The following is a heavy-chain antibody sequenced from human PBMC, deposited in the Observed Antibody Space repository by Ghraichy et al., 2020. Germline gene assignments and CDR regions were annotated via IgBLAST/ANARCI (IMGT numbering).Heavy chain of an antibody. V-gene: IGHV4-34*01. D-gene: IGHD3-3*01. CDR1: GGSFSGYY. CDR3: ARVIRFLEWLLNPNRGYYYYMDV. Sequence: SETLSLTCAVYGGSFSGYYWSWIRQPPGKGLEWIGEINHSGSTNYNPSLKSRVTISVDTSKNQFSLKLSSVTAADTAVYYCARVIRFLEWLLNPNRGYYYYMDVWGKGTTVTVSS. J-gene: IGHJ6*03. CDR2: INHSGST.